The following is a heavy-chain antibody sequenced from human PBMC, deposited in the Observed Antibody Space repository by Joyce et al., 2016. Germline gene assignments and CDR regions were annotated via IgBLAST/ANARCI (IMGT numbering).Heavy chain of an antibody. V-gene: IGHV4-39*01. D-gene: IGHD1-1*01. CDR3: AGHRQTGDMGRGYVDS. Sequence: QLHLQESGPGLVKPSETLSLTCTVSGGSIRSSSYYWGWIRQSPGKGLQGIGTLYYTGGVGGTYFNPPLKTRASMSVDTSKNQVSLHLTSLTGADTAVYYCAGHRQTGDMGRGYVDSWGQGTLVIVSS. CDR1: GGSIRSSSYY. J-gene: IGHJ4*02. CDR2: LYYTGGVGGT.